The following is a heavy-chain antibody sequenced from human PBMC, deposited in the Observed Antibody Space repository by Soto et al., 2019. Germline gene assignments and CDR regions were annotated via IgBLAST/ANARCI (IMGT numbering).Heavy chain of an antibody. D-gene: IGHD2-15*01. V-gene: IGHV3-30-3*01. CDR2: ISYDGSNK. J-gene: IGHJ3*02. CDR1: GFTFSSYD. CDR3: AREYGIGGATFDI. Sequence: QVQLVESGGGVVQPGRSLRLSCAASGFTFSSYDMHWVRQAPGKGLEWVAVISYDGSNKHYADSVKGRFTISRDNSKNTLYLQMNSLRAEDTAVYYCAREYGIGGATFDIWGQGKMVTVSS.